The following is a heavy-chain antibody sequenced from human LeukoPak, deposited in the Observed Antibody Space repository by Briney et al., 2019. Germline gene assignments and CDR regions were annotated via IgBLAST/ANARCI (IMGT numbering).Heavy chain of an antibody. CDR3: ARDESRGQYYYDSSGYDDF. D-gene: IGHD3-22*01. V-gene: IGHV1-46*01. J-gene: IGHJ4*02. Sequence: ASVKVSCKASGYTSTSYYMHWVRQAPGQGLEWMGIINPSGGSTSYAQKFQGRVTMTGDTSTSTVYMELSSLRSEDTAVYYCARDESRGQYYYDSSGYDDFWGQGTLVTVSS. CDR1: GYTSTSYY. CDR2: INPSGGST.